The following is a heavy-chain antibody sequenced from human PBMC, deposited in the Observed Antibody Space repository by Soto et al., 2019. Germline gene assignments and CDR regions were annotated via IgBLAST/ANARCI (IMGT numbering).Heavy chain of an antibody. J-gene: IGHJ4*02. CDR2: ISSSGSTI. D-gene: IGHD3-10*01. CDR1: GFTFSDYY. V-gene: IGHV3-11*01. Sequence: QVQLVESGGGLVKPGGSLRLSCAASGFTFSDYYMSWIRQAPGKGLEWVSYISSSGSTIYYADSVKGRFTISRDNAKNSLYLQMNSRRAEDTAVYYCARLKSTKLLWFGESPGDYWGQGTLVTVSS. CDR3: ARLKSTKLLWFGESPGDY.